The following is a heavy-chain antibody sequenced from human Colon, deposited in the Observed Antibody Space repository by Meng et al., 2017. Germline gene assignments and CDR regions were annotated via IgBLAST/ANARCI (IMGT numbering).Heavy chain of an antibody. CDR2: INTNTQEP. Sequence: LVESVSEVTQPGASLKLFCKASGYSFTTFGINLVRQAPVQGLEWLGWINTNTQEPTYAQGFTGRYAFSLDTSGSTSYLQISSLESEDTAVYYCARKASGYSYSTNWGQGTLVTVSS. CDR3: ARKASGYSYSTN. CDR1: GYSFTTFG. V-gene: IGHV7-4-1*02. J-gene: IGHJ4*02. D-gene: IGHD3-22*01.